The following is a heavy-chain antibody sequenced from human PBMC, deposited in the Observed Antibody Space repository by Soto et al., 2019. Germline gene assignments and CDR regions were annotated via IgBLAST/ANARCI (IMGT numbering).Heavy chain of an antibody. CDR3: ATLRLGELLFDP. CDR1: GGSISSSSYY. CDR2: IYYSGST. J-gene: IGHJ5*02. Sequence: LSLTCTVSGGSISSSSYYWGWIRQPPGKGLEWIGSIYYSGSTYYNPSLKSRVTISVDTSKNQFSLKLSSVTAADTAVYYCATLRLGELLFDPWGQGTLVTVSS. D-gene: IGHD3-16*01. V-gene: IGHV4-39*01.